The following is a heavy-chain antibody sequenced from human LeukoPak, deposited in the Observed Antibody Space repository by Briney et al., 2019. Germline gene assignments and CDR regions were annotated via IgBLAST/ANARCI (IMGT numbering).Heavy chain of an antibody. CDR1: GFTFSSYA. CDR3: AKDTSIGRYCTNGVCSPFDY. D-gene: IGHD2-8*01. Sequence: PGGSLRLSCAGSGFTFSSYAMRWVRQAPGKGLEWVSAISDTGATTYDADSVKGRFTISRDNSRSTLYLQMNSLRAEDTALYYCAKDTSIGRYCTNGVCSPFDYWGQGTLVTVSS. CDR2: ISDTGATT. J-gene: IGHJ4*02. V-gene: IGHV3-23*01.